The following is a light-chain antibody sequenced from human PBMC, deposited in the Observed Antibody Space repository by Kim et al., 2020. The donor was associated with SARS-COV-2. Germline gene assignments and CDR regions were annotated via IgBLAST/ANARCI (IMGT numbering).Light chain of an antibody. Sequence: SPGERATLSCRPSQSLPSSYLAWYQQKAGQAPRVLIYGTSSRATGIPDRFSGSRSGTDFTLTISRLEPEDFAVYYCQQYESSPRTFGQGTKVDIK. J-gene: IGKJ1*01. CDR1: QSLPSSY. V-gene: IGKV3-20*01. CDR3: QQYESSPRT. CDR2: GTS.